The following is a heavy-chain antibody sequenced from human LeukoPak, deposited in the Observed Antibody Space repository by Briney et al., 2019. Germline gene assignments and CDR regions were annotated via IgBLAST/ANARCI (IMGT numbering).Heavy chain of an antibody. V-gene: IGHV3-7*01. J-gene: IGHJ5*02. CDR3: ARECIGPSLRFLALYPMGGFDP. CDR1: GFTFSSYW. D-gene: IGHD3-3*01. CDR2: IKQDGSEK. Sequence: GGSXRLSCAASGFTFSSYWMSWVRQAPGKGVEWVANIKQDGSEKYYVDSVKGRFTISRDKAKNSLYLQMNSLRAEDTAVYYSARECIGPSLRFLALYPMGGFDPWGQGTLVTVSS.